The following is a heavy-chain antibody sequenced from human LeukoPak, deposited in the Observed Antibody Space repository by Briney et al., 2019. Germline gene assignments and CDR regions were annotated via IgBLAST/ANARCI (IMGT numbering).Heavy chain of an antibody. D-gene: IGHD1-26*01. V-gene: IGHV1-69*13. CDR3: ARGGPVGATAFDI. CDR2: IIPIFGTA. CDR1: GGTFSSYA. Sequence: SVKVSCKASGGTFSSYAISWVRQDPGQGLEWMGGIIPIFGTANYAQKFQGRVTITADESTSTAYMELSSLRSEDTAVYYCARGGPVGATAFDIWGQGTMVTVSS. J-gene: IGHJ3*02.